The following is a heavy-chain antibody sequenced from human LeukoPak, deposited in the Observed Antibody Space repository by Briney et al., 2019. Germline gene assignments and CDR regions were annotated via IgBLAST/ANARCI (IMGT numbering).Heavy chain of an antibody. CDR1: GYTFTSYD. J-gene: IGHJ6*03. Sequence: GASVKVSCKASGYTFTSYDINWVRPATGQGREWMGWMNLNSGNTGYAQKFQGRVTMTRNTSISTAYMELSSLRSEDTAVYYRARAGITIFRGHGYYYYYMDVWGKGTTVTVSS. CDR3: ARAGITIFRGHGYYYYYMDV. V-gene: IGHV1-8*01. CDR2: MNLNSGNT. D-gene: IGHD3-3*01.